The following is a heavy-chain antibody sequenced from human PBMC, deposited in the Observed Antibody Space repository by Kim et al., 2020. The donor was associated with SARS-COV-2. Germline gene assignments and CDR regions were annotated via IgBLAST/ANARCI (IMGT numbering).Heavy chain of an antibody. CDR3: AAEYNAFGQPHYSF. CDR2: IRPVVVPT. D-gene: IGHD1-20*01. CDR1: GFIFSSTS. J-gene: IGHJ4*01. V-gene: IGHV3-23*01. Sequence: GGSPRLSCAASGFIFSSTSMSWVRQTPGKVLEGGALIRPVVVPTYSDSLQGRLGVSRDNSKNSPQLQMNSLTAEDTARYFCAAEYNAFGQPHYSFWGQGILVTVSS.